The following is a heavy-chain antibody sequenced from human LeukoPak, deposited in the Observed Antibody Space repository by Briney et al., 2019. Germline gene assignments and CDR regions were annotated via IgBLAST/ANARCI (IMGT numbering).Heavy chain of an antibody. CDR2: ISVSGNT. J-gene: IGHJ4*02. CDR1: GFTLSSYA. CDR3: AKVVVIAAYSGYYFDS. D-gene: IGHD2-15*01. V-gene: IGHV3-23*01. Sequence: PGGSLRLSCAASGFTLSSYAMSWVRQGPGKGLEWVSAISVSGNTYHADSVKGRFTISRDSSKNTLYLQMNSLRAGDAAVYYCAKVVVIAAYSGYYFDSWGQGTLVTVSS.